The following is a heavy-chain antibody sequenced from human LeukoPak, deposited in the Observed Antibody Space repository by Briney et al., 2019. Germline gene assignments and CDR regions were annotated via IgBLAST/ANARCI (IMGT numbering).Heavy chain of an antibody. V-gene: IGHV1-24*01. Sequence: GASVKVSCKVSGYTLTELSMHWVRQAPGKGLEWMGGFDPEDGETIYAQKFQGRVTMTEDTSTDTAYIELSSLRSEDTAVYYCAEVRRHCSSTSCQPYYYYGMDVWGQGTTVTVSS. CDR2: FDPEDGET. D-gene: IGHD2-2*01. CDR3: AEVRRHCSSTSCQPYYYYGMDV. J-gene: IGHJ6*02. CDR1: GYTLTELS.